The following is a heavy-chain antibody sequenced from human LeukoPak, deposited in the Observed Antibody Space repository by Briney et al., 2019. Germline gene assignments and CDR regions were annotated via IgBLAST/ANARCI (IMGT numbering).Heavy chain of an antibody. Sequence: SSETLSLTCTVSGYSISSGYYWGWIRQPPGKGLEWIGSIHYSARIYYNPSLKSRLTISPDTSKNQFSLKLTSVTAADTAVYYCTREVRSAWASFDPWGQGTLVIVSS. CDR1: GYSISSGYY. D-gene: IGHD1-26*01. J-gene: IGHJ5*02. CDR3: TREVRSAWASFDP. V-gene: IGHV4-38-2*02. CDR2: IHYSARI.